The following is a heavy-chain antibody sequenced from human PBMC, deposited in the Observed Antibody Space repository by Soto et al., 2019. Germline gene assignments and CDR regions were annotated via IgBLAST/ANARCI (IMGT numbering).Heavy chain of an antibody. CDR3: ARGSTTRDGLDC. Sequence: QVQLQESGPGLVKSSGTLSLTCAVSSGSITNSNWWTWVRQPPGKGLEWIGEIFHSGVINYNPSLKSRLTMSVDKSKNHFSLNLTSVTDADTAVYYCARGSTTRDGLDCWGQGTLVTVSS. CDR2: IFHSGVI. J-gene: IGHJ4*02. D-gene: IGHD1-26*01. CDR1: SGSITNSNW. V-gene: IGHV4-4*02.